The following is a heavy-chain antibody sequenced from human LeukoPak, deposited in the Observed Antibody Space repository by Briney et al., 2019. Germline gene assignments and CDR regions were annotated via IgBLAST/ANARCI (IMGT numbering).Heavy chain of an antibody. CDR1: GYSFNSYW. CDR2: IYPGDSNI. D-gene: IGHD3-22*01. V-gene: IGHV5-51*01. J-gene: IGHJ4*02. CDR3: ARRAYYESSGSYDC. Sequence: KISCKGSGYSFNSYWIGWVRQMPGKGLEWMGIIYPGDSNIRYSPSFQGQVTISADKSISTAYLQWNSLKASDTAMHYCARRAYYESSGSYDCWGQGTLVTVSS.